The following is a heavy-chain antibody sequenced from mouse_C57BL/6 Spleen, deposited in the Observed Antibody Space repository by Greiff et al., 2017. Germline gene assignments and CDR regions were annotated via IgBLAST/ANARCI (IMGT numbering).Heavy chain of an antibody. CDR2: INPSSGYT. J-gene: IGHJ2*01. Sequence: VQLQESGAELARPGASVKMSCKASGYTFTSYTMHWVKQRPGQGLEWIGYINPSSGYTKYNQKFKDKATLTADKSSSTAYMQLSSLTSEDSAVYYCARNMVKEDYFDYWGQGTTLTVSS. CDR1: GYTFTSYT. CDR3: ARNMVKEDYFDY. V-gene: IGHV1-4*01. D-gene: IGHD2-2*01.